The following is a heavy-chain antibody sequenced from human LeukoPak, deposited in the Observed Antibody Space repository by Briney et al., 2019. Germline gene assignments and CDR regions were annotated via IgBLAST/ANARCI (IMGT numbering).Heavy chain of an antibody. CDR1: GYTFTGYY. Sequence: ASVTVSCKASGYTFTGYYMHWVRQAPGQGLGWMGWINPNSGGTNYAQKFQGRVTMTRDTSISTAYMELSRLRSDDTAVYYCASQSSSSPDFDYWGQGTLVTVSS. CDR2: INPNSGGT. D-gene: IGHD6-6*01. CDR3: ASQSSSSPDFDY. V-gene: IGHV1-2*02. J-gene: IGHJ4*02.